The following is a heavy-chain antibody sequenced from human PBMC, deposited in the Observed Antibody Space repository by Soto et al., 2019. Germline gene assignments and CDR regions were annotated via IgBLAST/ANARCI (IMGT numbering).Heavy chain of an antibody. D-gene: IGHD5-18*01. CDR3: ARDRDSTSKVGY. CDR2: ISSSSSYI. J-gene: IGHJ4*02. V-gene: IGHV3-21*01. Sequence: EVQLVESGGGLVKPGGSLRLSCAASGFTFSSYSMNWVRQAPGKGLEWVSSISSSSSYIYYADSVKGRFTISRDNAKNSRYLQMNSLRAEDTAVYYCARDRDSTSKVGYWGQGTLVTVSS. CDR1: GFTFSSYS.